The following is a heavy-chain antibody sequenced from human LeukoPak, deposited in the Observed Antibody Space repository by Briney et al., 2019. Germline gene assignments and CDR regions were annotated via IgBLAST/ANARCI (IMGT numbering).Heavy chain of an antibody. CDR3: ARGRRITIFGVELIRATKSGFDY. CDR1: GGSISSVGYY. CDR2: IYYSGNT. D-gene: IGHD3-3*01. J-gene: IGHJ4*02. Sequence: PSETLSLTCTVSGGSISSVGYYWGWIRQPPGKGLEWIGSIYYSGNTYYNPSLTNRVSISVDTSKNQFSLKLSSVTAADTAVYCCARGRRITIFGVELIRATKSGFDYWGQGTLVTVSS. V-gene: IGHV4-39*01.